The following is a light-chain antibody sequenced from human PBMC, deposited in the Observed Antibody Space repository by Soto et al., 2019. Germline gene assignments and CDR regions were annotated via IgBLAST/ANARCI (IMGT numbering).Light chain of an antibody. CDR3: HQYGNSPLT. Sequence: EIVLTQSPATLSLSPGERATLSCEVSQSLSSPYLAWYQQKPGLAPRLLIYDASTRAAGIPDRFSGSGSGTDFTLTISRLEPEDFAVYYCHQYGNSPLTFGGGTKVDIK. CDR2: DAS. CDR1: QSLSSPY. V-gene: IGKV3D-20*01. J-gene: IGKJ4*01.